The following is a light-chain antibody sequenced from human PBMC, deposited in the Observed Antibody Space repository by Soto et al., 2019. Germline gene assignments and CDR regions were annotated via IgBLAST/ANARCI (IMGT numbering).Light chain of an antibody. CDR1: QSISRW. J-gene: IGKJ3*01. Sequence: DIQMTQSPSTLSASVGDRVTITCRASQSISRWLAWYQQIPGKAPNLLMYDASSLTSRVPSRFSGSESGTDFTLPISSLQPDAVATYYCYQFNSFPVTFCHGTPVEIK. CDR3: YQFNSFPVT. V-gene: IGKV1-5*01. CDR2: DAS.